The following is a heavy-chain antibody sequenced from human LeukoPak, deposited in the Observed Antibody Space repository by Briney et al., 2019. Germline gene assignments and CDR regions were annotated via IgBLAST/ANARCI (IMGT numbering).Heavy chain of an antibody. CDR3: ARDREQLVPDFDY. CDR1: GFIVSSSY. D-gene: IGHD6-6*01. J-gene: IGHJ4*02. Sequence: PGGSLRLSCAASGFIVSSSYMNWVRQAPGKGLEWVSSISSSSSYIYYADSVKGRFTISRDNAKNSLYLQMNSLRAEDTAVYYCARDREQLVPDFDYWGQGTLVTVSS. V-gene: IGHV3-21*01. CDR2: ISSSSSYI.